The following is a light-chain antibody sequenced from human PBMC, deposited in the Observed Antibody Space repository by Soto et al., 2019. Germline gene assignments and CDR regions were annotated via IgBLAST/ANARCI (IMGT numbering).Light chain of an antibody. Sequence: EIVMTQSPATLSVSPGERATLSCRASQNIRTNLAWYQQKPGQAPRLLMYGASTRATGIPVRFSGSGSGTEYTLIINGLQSEDFAVYCCTDYNSWPGFARGTKLEIK. CDR2: GAS. V-gene: IGKV3-15*01. CDR3: TDYNSWPG. CDR1: QNIRTN. J-gene: IGKJ2*03.